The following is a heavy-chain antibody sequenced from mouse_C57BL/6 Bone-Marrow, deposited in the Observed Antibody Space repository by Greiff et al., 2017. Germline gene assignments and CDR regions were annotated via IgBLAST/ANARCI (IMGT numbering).Heavy chain of an antibody. V-gene: IGHV1-69*01. J-gene: IGHJ4*01. CDR3: ARETTVAPYYAMDY. Sequence: QVQLKQPGAELVMPGASVKLSCKASGYTFTSYWMHWVKQRPGQGLEWIGEIDPSDSYTNYNQKFKGKSTLTVDKSSSTAYMQLSSLTSEDSAVYYCARETTVAPYYAMDYWGQGTSVTVSS. CDR1: GYTFTSYW. D-gene: IGHD1-1*01. CDR2: IDPSDSYT.